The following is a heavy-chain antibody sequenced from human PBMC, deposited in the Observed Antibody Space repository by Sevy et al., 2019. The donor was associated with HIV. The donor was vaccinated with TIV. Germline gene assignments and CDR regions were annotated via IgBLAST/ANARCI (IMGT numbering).Heavy chain of an antibody. CDR3: ARDSTPPWSSGSMYWYFDL. Sequence: GGSLRLSCAASGFTFSTYSMTWVRQVPGKGLEWVSSISSSSGYIYYRDSVKGRFTISRDNAKSSLYLQMNSLRAEDTAVYYCARDSTPPWSSGSMYWYFDLWGRGTLVTVSS. CDR2: ISSSSGYI. CDR1: GFTFSTYS. V-gene: IGHV3-21*01. D-gene: IGHD6-19*01. J-gene: IGHJ2*01.